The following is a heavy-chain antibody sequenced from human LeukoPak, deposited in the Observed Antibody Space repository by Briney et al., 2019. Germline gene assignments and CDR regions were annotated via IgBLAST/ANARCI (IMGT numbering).Heavy chain of an antibody. Sequence: GRSLRLSCAASGFTFSIYTMSWVRQAPGKGLEWVSTITTSDGNTYYADSVKGRFTVSRDNSKNTLFLQMNSLRAEDTAVYYCAKDGGLWVSAHWGDSWGRGTLVTVSS. V-gene: IGHV3-23*01. D-gene: IGHD7-27*01. CDR3: AKDGGLWVSAHWGDS. J-gene: IGHJ4*02. CDR2: ITTSDGNT. CDR1: GFTFSIYT.